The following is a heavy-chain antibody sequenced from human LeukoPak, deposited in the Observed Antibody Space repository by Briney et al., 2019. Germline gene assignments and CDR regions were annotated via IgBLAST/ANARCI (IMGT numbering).Heavy chain of an antibody. Sequence: RGSLRLSCAASGFSFSDYYMTWIRQAPGKGLEWISYISSSGSSIYYADSVKGRFTISRDNAKNSLYLQMSSLRAEDTAVYYCATLSGSYGDAFDIWGQGTMVTVSS. D-gene: IGHD1-26*01. V-gene: IGHV3-11*01. CDR1: GFSFSDYY. CDR2: ISSSGSSI. J-gene: IGHJ3*02. CDR3: ATLSGSYGDAFDI.